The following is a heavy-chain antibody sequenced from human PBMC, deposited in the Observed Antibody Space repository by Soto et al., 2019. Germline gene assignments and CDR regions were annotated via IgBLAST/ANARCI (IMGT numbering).Heavy chain of an antibody. CDR3: ASGVARGISNY. CDR1: GFTASSNY. D-gene: IGHD3-10*01. V-gene: IGHV3-53*01. CDR2: ITSGGTA. Sequence: GGSLRLSCTASGFTASSNYMSWVRQAPGKGLEWLSIITSGGTAFYADSVKGRFTISRDNSRNTLYLQINSLRVEDTAVYHCASGVARGISNYWGHGTLVTVSS. J-gene: IGHJ4*01.